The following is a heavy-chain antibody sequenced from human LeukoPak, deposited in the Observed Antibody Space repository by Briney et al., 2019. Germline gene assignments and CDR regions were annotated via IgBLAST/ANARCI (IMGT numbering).Heavy chain of an antibody. CDR3: AKDSVVPAAIHGPNDY. Sequence: PGGSLRLSYAASGFTFSSYAMSWVRQAPGKGLEWVSAISGSGGSTYYADSVKGRFTISRDNSKNTLYLQMNSLRAEDTAVYYCAKDSVVPAAIHGPNDYWGQGTLVTVSS. CDR1: GFTFSSYA. J-gene: IGHJ4*02. CDR2: ISGSGGST. V-gene: IGHV3-23*01. D-gene: IGHD2-2*01.